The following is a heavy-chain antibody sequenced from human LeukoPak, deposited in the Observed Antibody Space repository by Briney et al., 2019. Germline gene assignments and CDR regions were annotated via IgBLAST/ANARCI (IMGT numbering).Heavy chain of an antibody. D-gene: IGHD6-19*01. CDR2: IYYSGST. CDR1: GGSMSSSSYY. V-gene: IGHV4-39*01. Sequence: PSETLSLTCTVSGGSMSSSSYYWGWIRQPPGKGLEWIGSIYYSGSTYYNPSLKSRVTISVDTSKNQFSLKLSSVTAADTAVYYCARRGSGWYYFDYWGQGTLVTVSS. J-gene: IGHJ4*02. CDR3: ARRGSGWYYFDY.